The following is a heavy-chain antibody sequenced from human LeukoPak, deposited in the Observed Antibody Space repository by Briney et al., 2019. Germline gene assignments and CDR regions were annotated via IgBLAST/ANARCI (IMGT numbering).Heavy chain of an antibody. CDR3: AIAPWGVGRYTGSGSYYWFDP. Sequence: ASVKVSCKASGYTFTSNYMHWVRQAPGQGLEWMGIINASGGSTSYAQKFQGRVTMTRDTSTSTVYMELSSLRSEDTAVYYCAIAPWGVGRYTGSGSYYWFDPWGQGTLVTVSS. V-gene: IGHV1-46*03. D-gene: IGHD3-10*01. J-gene: IGHJ5*02. CDR2: INASGGST. CDR1: GYTFTSNY.